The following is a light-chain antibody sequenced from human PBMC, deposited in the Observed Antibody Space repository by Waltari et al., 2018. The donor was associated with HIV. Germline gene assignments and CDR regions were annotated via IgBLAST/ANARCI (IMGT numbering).Light chain of an antibody. CDR1: QNVISN. V-gene: IGKV3-15*01. CDR2: GAS. J-gene: IGKJ3*01. Sequence: EIVMTQSPATLSVSPGESATLSCRASQNVISNLAWYQHKPGQPPRLLIYGASTRAPGIPARFSGSGSGTECTLTITSLQSEDFAVYYCQQYNNWRGTFGPGTKVDFK. CDR3: QQYNNWRGT.